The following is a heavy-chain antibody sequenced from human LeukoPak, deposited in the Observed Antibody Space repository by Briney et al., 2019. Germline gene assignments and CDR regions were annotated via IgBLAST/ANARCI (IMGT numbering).Heavy chain of an antibody. V-gene: IGHV3-21*01. CDR3: ARGGIKRREPKLDY. CDR1: GFTFSSYS. J-gene: IGHJ4*02. CDR2: ISSSSSYI. Sequence: GGSLRLSCAASGFTFSSYSMNWVRQARGKGLEWVSSISSSSSYIYYADSVKGRFTISRDNAKNSLYLQMNSLRAEDTAVYYCARGGIKRREPKLDYWGQGTLVTVSS. D-gene: IGHD1-14*01.